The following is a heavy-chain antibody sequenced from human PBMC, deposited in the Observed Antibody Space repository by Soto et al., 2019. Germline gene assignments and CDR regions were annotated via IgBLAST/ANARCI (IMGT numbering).Heavy chain of an antibody. CDR1: GYSFPSYW. D-gene: IGHD6-6*01. CDR3: ARLSSTASAFDP. V-gene: IGHV5-51*01. CDR2: IYPSDSDT. J-gene: IGHJ5*02. Sequence: GESLKISCEGSGYSFPSYWIAWVCQMPGKGLEWMGIIYPSDSDTRYSPSFQGQVTISADKSISTAYLQWSSLKASDTAMYYCARLSSTASAFDPWGQGTLVTVSS.